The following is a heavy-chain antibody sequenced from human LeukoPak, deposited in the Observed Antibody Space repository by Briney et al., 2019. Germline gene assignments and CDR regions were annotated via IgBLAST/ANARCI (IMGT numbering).Heavy chain of an antibody. V-gene: IGHV1-8*01. Sequence: ASVKVSCKASGYTFTSYDINWVRQATGQGLEWMGWMNPNSGNTGYAQKFQGRVTMTRNTSISTAYMELSSLRSEDTAVYYCARDLPQYCSGGSCYAGMDVWGKGTTVTVSS. CDR2: MNPNSGNT. J-gene: IGHJ6*04. D-gene: IGHD2-15*01. CDR3: ARDLPQYCSGGSCYAGMDV. CDR1: GYTFTSYD.